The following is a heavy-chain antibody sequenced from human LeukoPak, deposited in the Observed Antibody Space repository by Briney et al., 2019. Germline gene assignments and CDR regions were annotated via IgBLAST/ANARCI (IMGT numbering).Heavy chain of an antibody. J-gene: IGHJ3*02. CDR3: ATSQSFAFGI. CDR2: ISSSSSTI. Sequence: GGSLRLSCAASGFTFSSYSMNWVRQAPGKGLEWVSYISSSSSTIYYADSVKGRFTISRDNAKDSVYLQMNSLRVEDTAVYYCATSQSFAFGIWGQGTMVTVSS. V-gene: IGHV3-48*04. CDR1: GFTFSSYS.